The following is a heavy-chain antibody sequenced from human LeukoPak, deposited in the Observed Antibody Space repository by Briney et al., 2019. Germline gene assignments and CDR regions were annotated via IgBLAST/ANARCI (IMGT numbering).Heavy chain of an antibody. V-gene: IGHV3-74*01. CDR2: INPGGSST. Sequence: GGSLSLSCAASGFTFSYYWMHWVRQVRGEGVVWVSRINPGGSSTAYADSVKGRFTISRDNAKNTLYLQMDSLRADDTGVYYCARSNQADDYWGQGTLVTVSS. J-gene: IGHJ4*02. D-gene: IGHD1-14*01. CDR1: GFTFSYYW. CDR3: ARSNQADDY.